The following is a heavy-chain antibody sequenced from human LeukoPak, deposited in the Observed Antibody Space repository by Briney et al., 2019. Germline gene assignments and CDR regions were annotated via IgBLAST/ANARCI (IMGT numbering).Heavy chain of an antibody. D-gene: IGHD6-13*01. V-gene: IGHV3-23*01. CDR2: ITGSGANT. J-gene: IGHJ4*02. Sequence: GGSLRLSCAASGFTFTSYAMNWVRQAPGKGLEWVSAITGSGANTYYADSVRGRFTVSRDNSKNTLYLQMNSLRAEDPAFYYCAPRLSSTWYYFDYWGQGTLVTVSS. CDR1: GFTFTSYA. CDR3: APRLSSTWYYFDY.